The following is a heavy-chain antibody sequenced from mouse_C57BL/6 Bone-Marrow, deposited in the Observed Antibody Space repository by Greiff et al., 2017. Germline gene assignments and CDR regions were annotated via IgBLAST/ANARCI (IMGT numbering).Heavy chain of an antibody. CDR1: GFSFNTYA. CDR3: VRQWGYYAWFAY. CDR2: IRSKSNNYAT. J-gene: IGHJ3*01. Sequence: EVQLVESGGGLVQPKGSLKLSCAASGFSFNTYAMNWVRQAPGKGLEWVARIRSKSNNYATYYADSVKDRFTISRDDSESMLYLQMNNLKTEDTAMYYCVRQWGYYAWFAYWGQGTLVTVSA. V-gene: IGHV10-1*01. D-gene: IGHD2-3*01.